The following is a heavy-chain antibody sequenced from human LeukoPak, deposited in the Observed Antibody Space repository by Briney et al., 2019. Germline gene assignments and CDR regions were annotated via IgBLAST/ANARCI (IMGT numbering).Heavy chain of an antibody. J-gene: IGHJ6*02. CDR3: AAGGSSSWPDYYYYGMDV. CDR2: ISGSGGST. CDR1: GFTFSSYA. D-gene: IGHD6-13*01. V-gene: IGHV3-23*01. Sequence: GGSLRLSCAASGFTFSSYAMSWVRQAPGKGLEWVSAISGSGGSTYYADSVKGRFTISRDNSKNTLYLQMNSLRAEDTAVYYCAAGGSSSWPDYYYYGMDVWGQGTTVTVSS.